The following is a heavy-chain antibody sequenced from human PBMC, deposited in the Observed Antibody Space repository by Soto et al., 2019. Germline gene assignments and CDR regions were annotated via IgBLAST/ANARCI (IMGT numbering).Heavy chain of an antibody. V-gene: IGHV3-74*01. Sequence: EVQLVESGGGLVQPGGPLRPSVPVSGFTLRTFWRHWVGQPQGGGLVWVSRINTDGSSTSYADSVKGRFTISRDNAKNTLYLQMNSLRVEDTAMYYCAKRGVDTFGLSYWGQGTLVTVSS. CDR1: GFTLRTFW. CDR2: INTDGSST. CDR3: AKRGVDTFGLSY. D-gene: IGHD3-10*01. J-gene: IGHJ4*02.